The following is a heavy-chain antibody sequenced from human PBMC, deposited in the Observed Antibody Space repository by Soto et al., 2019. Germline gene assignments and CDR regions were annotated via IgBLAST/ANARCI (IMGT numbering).Heavy chain of an antibody. J-gene: IGHJ4*02. Sequence: PGGSLRLSCAASGFTFDDYAMTWVRQAPGKGLEWVSGINWSGGSTGYADSVKGRFTISRDNAKNSLYLQMNSLRAEDTAVYYCARARLPFDYWGQGALVTVSS. CDR2: INWSGGST. CDR1: GFTFDDYA. V-gene: IGHV3-20*04. CDR3: ARARLPFDY.